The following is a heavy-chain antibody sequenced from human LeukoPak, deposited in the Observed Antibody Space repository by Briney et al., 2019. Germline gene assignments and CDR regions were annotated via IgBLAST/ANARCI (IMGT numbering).Heavy chain of an antibody. J-gene: IGHJ6*03. CDR2: INHSGST. Sequence: SETLSLTCAVYGGSFSGYYWSWIRQPPGKGLEWIGEINHSGSTNYNPSLNSRVSISIDTSKNQFSLQLNSVTPEDTAVYYCARAGLGYYYYYMDVWGKGTTVTVSS. D-gene: IGHD3-16*01. V-gene: IGHV4-34*01. CDR1: GGSFSGYY. CDR3: ARAGLGYYYYYMDV.